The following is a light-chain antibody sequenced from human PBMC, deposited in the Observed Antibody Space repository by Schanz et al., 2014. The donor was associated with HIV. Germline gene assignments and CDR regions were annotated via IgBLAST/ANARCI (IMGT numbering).Light chain of an antibody. Sequence: QSVLTQPASVSGSPGRSITISCTGTTSDIGAYNYVSWYQHHPGKAPKLIIFDVSDRPSGVSSRFSGSKSGNTASLTISGLQAEDEADYYCCSYTTTSTYVFGAGTKLTVL. CDR1: TSDIGAYNY. J-gene: IGLJ1*01. V-gene: IGLV2-14*03. CDR3: CSYTTTSTYV. CDR2: DVS.